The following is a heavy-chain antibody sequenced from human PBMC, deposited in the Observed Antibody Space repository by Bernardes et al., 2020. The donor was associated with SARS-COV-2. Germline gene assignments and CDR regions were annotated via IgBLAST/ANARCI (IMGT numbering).Heavy chain of an antibody. V-gene: IGHV3-23*01. CDR3: ARDGQYYDFWSGYYPPTSYYYYGMDV. J-gene: IGHJ6*02. CDR2: ITASGVSA. Sequence: GGSLRLSCVASGFSFGPYAMTWVRQAPGKGLEWVSTITASGVSAYYADSVRGRFTISRDNSQNTQRITAQRTQYSLRAEDTAVYYCARDGQYYDFWSGYYPPTSYYYYGMDVWGQGTTVTVSS. CDR1: GFSFGPYA. D-gene: IGHD3-3*01.